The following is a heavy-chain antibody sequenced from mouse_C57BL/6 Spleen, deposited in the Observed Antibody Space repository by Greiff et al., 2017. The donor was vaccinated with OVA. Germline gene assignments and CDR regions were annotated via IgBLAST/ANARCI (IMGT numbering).Heavy chain of an antibody. CDR2: IDPSDSYT. CDR3: ARGNYYGSSYYAMDD. J-gene: IGHJ4*01. Sequence: VQLQQPGAALVMPGASVKLSCKASGYTFTSYWMHWVKQRPGQGLEWIGEIDPSDSYTNYNQKFKGKSTLTVDKSSSTAYMQLSSLTSEDSAIYYCARGNYYGSSYYAMDDWGQGTSVTVSS. V-gene: IGHV1-69*01. CDR1: GYTFTSYW. D-gene: IGHD1-1*01.